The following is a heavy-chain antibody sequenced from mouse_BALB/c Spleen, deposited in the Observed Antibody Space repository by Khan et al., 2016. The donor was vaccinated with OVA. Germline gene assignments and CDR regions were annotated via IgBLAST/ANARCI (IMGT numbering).Heavy chain of an antibody. V-gene: IGHV5-6*01. CDR3: ASRLTGSFAY. CDR1: GFTFSTYS. J-gene: IGHJ3*01. Sequence: EVELVESGGDLVRPGGSLKLSCSASGFTFSTYSMPWVRQTPDKRLEWVANISSAGDYTFFPDSVKGRFTISRDNARNTLYLQMRSLRSEDTAMYYCASRLTGSFAYWGQGTLVTVSA. D-gene: IGHD4-1*01. CDR2: ISSAGDYT.